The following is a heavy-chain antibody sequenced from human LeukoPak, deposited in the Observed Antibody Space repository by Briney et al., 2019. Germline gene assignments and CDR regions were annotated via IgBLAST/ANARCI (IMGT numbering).Heavy chain of an antibody. D-gene: IGHD3-10*01. CDR3: ASAPEFHYGMDV. Sequence: GGSLRLSCAASGFTFSSYAMNWVRQAPGKGLEWVSVTYKNGSTSYADSVKGRFTISRDNSKNTLYLQMNSLRAEDMAVYFCASAPEFHYGMDVWGQGTTVTVSS. CDR1: GFTFSSYA. J-gene: IGHJ6*02. V-gene: IGHV3-23*05. CDR2: TYKNGST.